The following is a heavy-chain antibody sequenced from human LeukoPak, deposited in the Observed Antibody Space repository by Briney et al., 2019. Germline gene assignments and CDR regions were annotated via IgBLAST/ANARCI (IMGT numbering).Heavy chain of an antibody. V-gene: IGHV3-23*01. CDR2: ISGSGGNT. Sequence: GGSLRLSCAASGFTFNSSAMTWVRQAPGKGLEWVSLISGSGGNTYYADSVKGRFTISRDNSKNTLYLQMNSLRAEDTAVYHCAKDIQCTYWGQGTLVTVSS. CDR3: AKDIQCTY. CDR1: GFTFNSSA. D-gene: IGHD2-21*01. J-gene: IGHJ4*02.